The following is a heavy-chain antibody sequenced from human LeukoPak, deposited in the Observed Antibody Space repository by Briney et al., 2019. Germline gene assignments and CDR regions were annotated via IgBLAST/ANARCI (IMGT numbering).Heavy chain of an antibody. D-gene: IGHD3-9*01. CDR2: IKHSGST. V-gene: IGHV4-34*01. J-gene: IGHJ4*02. CDR1: GGSFSGYY. CDR3: ARGPYYDILTGYRALDY. Sequence: SETLSLTCAVYGGSFSGYYWSWIRQPPGKGLEWIGEIKHSGSTNYNPSLKSRVTISVDTSKNQFSLKLSSVTAADTAVYYCARGPYYDILTGYRALDYWGQGTLVTVSS.